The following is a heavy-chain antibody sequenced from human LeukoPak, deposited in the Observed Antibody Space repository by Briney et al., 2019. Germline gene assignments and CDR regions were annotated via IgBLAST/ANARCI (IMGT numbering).Heavy chain of an antibody. V-gene: IGHV1-2*04. J-gene: IGHJ6*03. D-gene: IGHD3-10*01. CDR3: ARARGSGSYYGHDYYYYHYMDV. Sequence: ASVKVSCKASGYTFTGYYMHWARQAPGQGLEWMGWINPNSGGTNYAQKFQGWVTMTRDTSISTAYMELSRLRSDDTAVYYCARARGSGSYYGHDYYYYHYMDVWGKGTTVTVSS. CDR2: INPNSGGT. CDR1: GYTFTGYY.